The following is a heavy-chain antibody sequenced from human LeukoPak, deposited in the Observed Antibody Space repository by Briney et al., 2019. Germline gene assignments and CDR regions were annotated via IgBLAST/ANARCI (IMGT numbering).Heavy chain of an antibody. J-gene: IGHJ4*02. CDR1: GFTFSSYA. Sequence: GGSLRLSCAASGFTFSSYAMRWVRQAPGKGLEWVSAISGSGGSTYYADSVKGRFTISRDNSKNTLYLQMNSLRAEDTAVYYCAKVRIQLWFHDYWGQGTLVTVSS. CDR3: AKVRIQLWFHDY. CDR2: ISGSGGST. D-gene: IGHD5-18*01. V-gene: IGHV3-23*01.